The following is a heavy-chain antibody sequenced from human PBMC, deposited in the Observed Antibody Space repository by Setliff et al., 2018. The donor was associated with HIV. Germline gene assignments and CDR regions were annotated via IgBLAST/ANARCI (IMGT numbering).Heavy chain of an antibody. V-gene: IGHV1-69*13. J-gene: IGHJ5*02. D-gene: IGHD3-22*01. Sequence: SVKVSCKASGGTFSSYAVSWVRQAPGQGPEWMGGIIPIFGTSNYARNFQARVTITEDESTSTVFMELSSLRSEDTAVYYCARLLGSDSRPYIPGHWFDPWGQGTLVTVSS. CDR3: ARLLGSDSRPYIPGHWFDP. CDR1: GGTFSSYA. CDR2: IIPIFGTS.